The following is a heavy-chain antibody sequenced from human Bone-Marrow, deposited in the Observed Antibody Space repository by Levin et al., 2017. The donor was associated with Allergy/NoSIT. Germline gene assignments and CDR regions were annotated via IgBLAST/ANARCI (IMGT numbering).Heavy chain of an antibody. J-gene: IGHJ6*02. V-gene: IGHV3-13*01. CDR2: IGTAGDT. CDR1: GFTFSSYD. D-gene: IGHD6-19*01. CDR3: ARGRGSGYGMDV. Sequence: GESLKISCAASGFTFSSYDMHWVRQATGKGLEWVSAIGTAGDTYYPGSVKGRFTISRENAKNSLYLQMNSLRAGDTAVYYCARGRGSGYGMDVWGQGTTVTVSS.